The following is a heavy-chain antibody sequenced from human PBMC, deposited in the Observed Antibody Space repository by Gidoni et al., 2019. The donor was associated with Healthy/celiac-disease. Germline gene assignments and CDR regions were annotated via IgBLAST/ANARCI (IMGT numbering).Heavy chain of an antibody. CDR3: ARDTRVCSSTSCYWGGSAFDI. D-gene: IGHD2-2*01. V-gene: IGHV4-31*03. J-gene: IGHJ3*02. CDR1: GGSISSGGYY. Sequence: QVQLQESGPGLVKPSQTLSLTCTVSGGSISSGGYYWSWIRQHPGKGLEWIGYIYYSGSTYYNPSLKSRVTISVDTSKNQFSLKLSSVTAADTAVYYCARDTRVCSSTSCYWGGSAFDIWGQGTMVTVSS. CDR2: IYYSGST.